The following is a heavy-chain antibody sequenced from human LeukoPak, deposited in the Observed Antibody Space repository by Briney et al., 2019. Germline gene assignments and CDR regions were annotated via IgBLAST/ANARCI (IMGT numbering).Heavy chain of an antibody. V-gene: IGHV4-39*07. Sequence: PSETLSLTCTVSGGSISSGHYYWAWIRQPPGKGLEWIGSIYYSGSTYYNPSLKSRVTISVDTSKNQFSLKLSSVTAADTAVYYCAREGGVTMVRGVIITRYYYYYMDVWGKGTTVTISS. CDR1: GGSISSGHYY. J-gene: IGHJ6*03. CDR3: AREGGVTMVRGVIITRYYYYYMDV. D-gene: IGHD3-10*01. CDR2: IYYSGST.